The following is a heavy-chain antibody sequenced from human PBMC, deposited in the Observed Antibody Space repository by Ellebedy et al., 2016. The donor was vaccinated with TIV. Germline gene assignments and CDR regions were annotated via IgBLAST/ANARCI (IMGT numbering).Heavy chain of an antibody. CDR3: ARWGSGTDWYFYL. CDR2: INPSGGRT. D-gene: IGHD6-13*01. J-gene: IGHJ2*01. Sequence: ASVKVSCKASGYTFTGYYMHWVRQAPGQGLEWMGLINPSGGRTRNAQKIQGRVTMTWDTSTLTVYMELPSLRSADTVVYYCARWGSGTDWYFYLWGRGTLVTVSS. CDR1: GYTFTGYY. V-gene: IGHV1-46*01.